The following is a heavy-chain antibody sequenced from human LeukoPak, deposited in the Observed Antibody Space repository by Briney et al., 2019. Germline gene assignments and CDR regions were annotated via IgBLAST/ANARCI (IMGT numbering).Heavy chain of an antibody. CDR3: ARDSCTYAGPPDY. J-gene: IGHJ4*02. D-gene: IGHD2-8*01. V-gene: IGHV3-48*01. CDR2: IGAAGSTI. CDR1: GFTFSSYS. Sequence: GGSLRLSCAASGFTFSSYSMNWVRQAPGKGLEWVSCIGAAGSTIYYADSVKGRFTISRDNAKNSLFLQMNSLRAEDTAVYYCARDSCTYAGPPDYWGQGTLVTVSS.